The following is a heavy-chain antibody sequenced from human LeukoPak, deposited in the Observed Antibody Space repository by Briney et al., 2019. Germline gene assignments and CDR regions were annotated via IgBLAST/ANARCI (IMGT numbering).Heavy chain of an antibody. J-gene: IGHJ4*02. CDR1: GFSVSSNY. V-gene: IGHV3-66*01. D-gene: IGHD5-18*01. Sequence: GGSLRLSCAASGFSVSSNYMSWVRQAPGKGLEWVSVIYSGGGTYYADSVKGRFTISRDNSKNTLYLQMSSLRADDTAVYFCARGGNTYGYEDYWGQGTLVTVSS. CDR3: ARGGNTYGYEDY. CDR2: IYSGGGT.